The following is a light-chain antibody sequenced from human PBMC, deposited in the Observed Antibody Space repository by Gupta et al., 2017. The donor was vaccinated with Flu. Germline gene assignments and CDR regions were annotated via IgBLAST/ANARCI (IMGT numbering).Light chain of an antibody. Sequence: QSALTQPASVSGSPGKSITISYTGTSSDVGRSNSVSWYQQHPGKAPKLIIYDVSSRPSGISSRFSGSKSGNTASLTISGLEAEDETDYYCSSYTSTSTFYVFGTGTKVTVL. CDR1: SSDVGRSNS. V-gene: IGLV2-14*01. CDR3: SSYTSTSTFYV. CDR2: DVS. J-gene: IGLJ1*01.